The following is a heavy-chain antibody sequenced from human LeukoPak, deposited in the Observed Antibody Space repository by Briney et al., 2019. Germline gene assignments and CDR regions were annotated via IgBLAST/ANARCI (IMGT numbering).Heavy chain of an antibody. D-gene: IGHD3-10*01. CDR3: ARHGAPLYYYGSGAGLDY. V-gene: IGHV4-39*01. Sequence: SETLSLTCTVAGGSISRSRDYWGWIRQPPVRGLEWIGSIYYSGTTYYNPSIKSRVTIFVDTSKNQFSLKLSSVTAADTAVYYCARHGAPLYYYGSGAGLDYWGQGTLVTVSS. J-gene: IGHJ4*02. CDR1: GGSISRSRDY. CDR2: IYYSGTT.